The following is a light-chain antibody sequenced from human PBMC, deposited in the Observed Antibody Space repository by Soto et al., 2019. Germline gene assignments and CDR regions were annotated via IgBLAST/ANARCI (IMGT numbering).Light chain of an antibody. CDR1: QSVSSSY. J-gene: IGKJ5*01. V-gene: IGKV3-20*01. CDR3: QQYNNWPPVT. CDR2: GAS. Sequence: EIVLTQSPGTLTLSQGERATLSCRASQSVSSSYLAWYQQKPGQAPRLLIYGASSRATGIPDRFSGSGSGTEFTLTISSLQSEDFAVYYCQQYNNWPPVTFGQGTQLEIK.